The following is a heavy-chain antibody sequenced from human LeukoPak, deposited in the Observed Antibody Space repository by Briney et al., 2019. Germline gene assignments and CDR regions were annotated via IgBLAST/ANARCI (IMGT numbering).Heavy chain of an antibody. J-gene: IGHJ4*02. CDR2: ISAYNGNT. Sequence: ASVKVSCKASGYTFTNYGFSWVRQAPGQGLEWMGWISAYNGNTNYAQKLQGRVTMTTDTSTSTAYMELRSLRSDDTAVYYCARFGPHLGIQLWLPLDYWGQGTLVTVSS. D-gene: IGHD5-18*01. V-gene: IGHV1-18*01. CDR1: GYTFTNYG. CDR3: ARFGPHLGIQLWLPLDY.